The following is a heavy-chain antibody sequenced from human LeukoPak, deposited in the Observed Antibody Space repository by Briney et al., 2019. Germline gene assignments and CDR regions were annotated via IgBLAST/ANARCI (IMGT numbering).Heavy chain of an antibody. J-gene: IGHJ6*03. D-gene: IGHD6-13*01. Sequence: ASVKVSCKASGYTFTGYYMHWVRQAPGQGLEWMGWINPNSGGTNYAQKFQGRVTMTRDTSISPAYMELSRLRSDDTAVYYCARLHRIAAAGTGVILGMDVWGKGTTVTVSS. CDR3: ARLHRIAAAGTGVILGMDV. CDR1: GYTFTGYY. V-gene: IGHV1-2*02. CDR2: INPNSGGT.